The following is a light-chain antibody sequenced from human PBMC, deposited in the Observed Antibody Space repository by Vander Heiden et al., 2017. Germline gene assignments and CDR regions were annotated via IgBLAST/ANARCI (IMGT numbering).Light chain of an antibody. CDR3: QSYDSSLSVV. V-gene: IGLV1-40*01. CDR1: SSNIGAGYD. Sequence: QSVLTQPPSVSGAPGQRVTIPCTGSSSNIGAGYDVHWYQQLPGTAPKLLIYGNSNRPSGVPDRFSGSKSGTSASLAITGLQAEEEADYYCQSYDSSLSVVFGGGTKLTVL. CDR2: GNS. J-gene: IGLJ2*01.